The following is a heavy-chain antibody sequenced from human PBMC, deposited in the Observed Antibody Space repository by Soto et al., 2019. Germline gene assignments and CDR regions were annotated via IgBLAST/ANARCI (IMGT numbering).Heavy chain of an antibody. CDR1: GGTFSSYT. CDR2: IIPILGIA. J-gene: IGHJ2*01. V-gene: IGHV1-69*02. Sequence: QVQLVQSGAEVKKPGSSVKVSCKASGGTFSSYTISWVRQAPGQGLEWMGRIIPILGIANYAQKFQGRVTITADKSTSTAYMELSSLRSEDTAVYYCARCGGYGYPDWYFDLWGRGTLVTVSS. D-gene: IGHD5-12*01. CDR3: ARCGGYGYPDWYFDL.